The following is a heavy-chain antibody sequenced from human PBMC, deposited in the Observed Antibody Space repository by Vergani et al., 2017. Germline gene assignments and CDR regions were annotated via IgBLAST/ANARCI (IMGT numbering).Heavy chain of an antibody. J-gene: IGHJ4*02. CDR3: AKDRASRVGATYFDY. CDR1: GFTVTSIY. Sequence: EVQLVESGGGLIQPGGSLRLSCAASGFTVTSIYMSWVRQAPGKGLEWVSVIYSGGSTSYADPVKGRCTISRDNSKNTRYLQMNSLRAEDTAVYYCAKDRASRVGATYFDYWGQGTLVTVSS. D-gene: IGHD1-26*01. CDR2: IYSGGST. V-gene: IGHV3-53*01.